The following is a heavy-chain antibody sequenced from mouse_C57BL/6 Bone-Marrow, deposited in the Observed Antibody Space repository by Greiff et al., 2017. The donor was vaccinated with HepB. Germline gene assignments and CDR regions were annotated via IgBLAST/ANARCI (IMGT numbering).Heavy chain of an antibody. J-gene: IGHJ4*01. CDR1: GYTFTSYW. Sequence: VQLQESGAELVKPGASVKMSCKASGYTFTSYWITWVKQRPGQGLAWIGDIYPGSGSTNYNEKFKSKATLTVDTSSSTAYMQLSSLTSEDSAVYYCARGTGTRAMDYWGQGTSVTVSS. D-gene: IGHD4-1*01. CDR2: IYPGSGST. V-gene: IGHV1-55*01. CDR3: ARGTGTRAMDY.